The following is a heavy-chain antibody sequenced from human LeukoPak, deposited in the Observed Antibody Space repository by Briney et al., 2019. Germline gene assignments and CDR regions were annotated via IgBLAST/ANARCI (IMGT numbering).Heavy chain of an antibody. D-gene: IGHD3-22*01. Sequence: PSEALSLTCTVSGGSISSYYWSWIRQPPGKGLEWIGYIYYSGSTNYNPSLKSRVTISVDTSKNQFSLKLSSVTAADTAVYYCAGHSDYYDSSGGNWFDPWGQGTLVTVSS. CDR2: IYYSGST. CDR3: AGHSDYYDSSGGNWFDP. CDR1: GGSISSYY. V-gene: IGHV4-59*08. J-gene: IGHJ5*02.